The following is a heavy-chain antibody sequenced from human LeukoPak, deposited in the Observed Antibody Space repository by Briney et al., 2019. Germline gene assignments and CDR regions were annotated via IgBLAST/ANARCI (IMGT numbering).Heavy chain of an antibody. CDR1: GGSFSGYY. J-gene: IGHJ4*02. V-gene: IGHV4-34*01. D-gene: IGHD5-12*01. CDR3: ARSRGYYYFDY. Sequence: SETLSLTCAVYGGSFSGYYWSWIRQPPGKGLEWIGEINHSGSTNYNPSLKSRVTISVDTSKNQFSLKLSSVTAADTAVYYCARSRGYYYFDYWGQGTLVTVSS. CDR2: INHSGST.